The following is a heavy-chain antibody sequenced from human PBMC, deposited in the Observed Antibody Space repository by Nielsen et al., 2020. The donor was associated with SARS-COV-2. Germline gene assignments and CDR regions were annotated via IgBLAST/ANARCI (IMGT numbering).Heavy chain of an antibody. Sequence: SLKIPCAASGFMVRDSYMSWIRQTPGKGLEWSSYISSSGSYTNYADSVKGRFTISRDNGKNSLYLQMNSLRAEDTAVYYCAREGRKLPLDYWGQGTLVTVSS. V-gene: IGHV3-11*05. CDR1: GFMVRDSY. J-gene: IGHJ4*02. CDR2: ISSSGSYT. D-gene: IGHD5-24*01. CDR3: AREGRKLPLDY.